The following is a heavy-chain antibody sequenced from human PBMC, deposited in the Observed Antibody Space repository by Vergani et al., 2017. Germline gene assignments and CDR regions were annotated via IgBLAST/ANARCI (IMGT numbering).Heavy chain of an antibody. CDR2: IYSGGST. V-gene: IGHV3-53*02. CDR3: ARDGRGWYNWFDL. Sequence: EVQLVETGGGLIQPGGSLRLSCAASGFTVSSNYMRWVRQAPGKGLEWVSVIYSGGSTYYADSVKGRFTISRDNSKNTLYLQLNSLRAEDTAVYYCARDGRGWYNWFDLWGQGTLVTVSS. J-gene: IGHJ5*02. D-gene: IGHD6-19*01. CDR1: GFTVSSNY.